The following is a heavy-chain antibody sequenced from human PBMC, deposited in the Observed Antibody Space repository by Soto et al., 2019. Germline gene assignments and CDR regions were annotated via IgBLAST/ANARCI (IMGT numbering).Heavy chain of an antibody. CDR2: INPSGGST. CDR1: GYTFTSYY. D-gene: IGHD3-10*01. CDR3: ARDTWFGEYYYGMDV. J-gene: IGHJ6*02. V-gene: IGHV1-46*01. Sequence: ASVKVSCKASGYTFTSYYMHWVRQAPGQGLEWMGIINPSGGSTSYAQKFQGRVTMTRDTSTSTVYMELSSLRSEDTAVYYCARDTWFGEYYYGMDVWGQGTTVTVSS.